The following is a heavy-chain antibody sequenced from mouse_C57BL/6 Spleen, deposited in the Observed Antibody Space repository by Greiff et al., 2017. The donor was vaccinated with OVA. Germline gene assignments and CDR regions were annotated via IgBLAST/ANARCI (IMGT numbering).Heavy chain of an antibody. CDR3: TRYYGSSYETWFAY. V-gene: IGHV6-6*01. D-gene: IGHD1-1*01. CDR2: IRNKANNHAT. Sequence: EVQVVESGGGLVQPGGSMKLSCAASGFTFSDAWMDWVRQSPEKGLEWVAEIRNKANNHATYYAESVKGRFTISRDDSKSSVYLQMNSLRAEDTGIYYCTRYYGSSYETWFAYWGQGTLVTVSA. J-gene: IGHJ3*01. CDR1: GFTFSDAW.